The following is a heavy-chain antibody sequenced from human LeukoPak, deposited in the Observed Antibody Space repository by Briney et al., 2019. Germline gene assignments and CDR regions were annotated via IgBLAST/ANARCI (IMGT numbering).Heavy chain of an antibody. J-gene: IGHJ4*02. CDR1: GFTFDDYA. CDR2: ISRNSGSI. V-gene: IGHV3-9*01. Sequence: PGRSLRLSCAASGFTFDDYAMHWVRQAPGKGLEWVSGISRNSGSIGYADSVKGRFTISRDNAKNSLYLQMNSLRAEDTALYYCATGYSSGYSRGIDYWGQGTLVTVSS. CDR3: ATGYSSGYSRGIDY. D-gene: IGHD6-19*01.